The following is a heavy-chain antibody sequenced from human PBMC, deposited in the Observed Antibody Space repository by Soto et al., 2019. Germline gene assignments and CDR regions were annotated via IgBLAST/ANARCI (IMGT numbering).Heavy chain of an antibody. CDR2: TKDKFYSFAS. J-gene: IGHJ4*02. Sequence: EVQLVESGGVLVQPGGSRRLSWATAGFTFSDHFVDWVRQAPGKGVEWIGRTKDKFYSFASQYGASVQGRFTISRDDSANSVYLQIDGLKSDDTAVYYCSLIRGVMGYWGQGTLVTVSS. D-gene: IGHD3-10*01. CDR1: GFTFSDHF. CDR3: SLIRGVMGY. V-gene: IGHV3-72*01.